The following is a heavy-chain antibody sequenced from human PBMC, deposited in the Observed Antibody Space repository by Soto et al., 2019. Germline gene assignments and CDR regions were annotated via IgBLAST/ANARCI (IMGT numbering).Heavy chain of an antibody. CDR3: ARRRPIGYYNF. V-gene: IGHV3-11*05. CDR1: GFPFSDYY. J-gene: IGHJ4*02. Sequence: QVQLVESGGDLVKPGGSLRLSCAASGFPFSDYYMSWIRQAPGKGLEWVSSIGSSSTYTNYADFVKGRFTISRDNAKNSLYLQMNSLGAEDTAVYYCARRRPIGYYNFWGQGTLVTVSA. CDR2: IGSSSTYT. D-gene: IGHD3-22*01.